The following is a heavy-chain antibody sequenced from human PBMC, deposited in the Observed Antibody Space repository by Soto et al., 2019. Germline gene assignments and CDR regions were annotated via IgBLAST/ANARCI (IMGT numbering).Heavy chain of an antibody. CDR1: GFTFSSYS. D-gene: IGHD2-2*01. V-gene: IGHV3-21*01. CDR2: ITSSRTYI. Sequence: GGSLRLSCAASGFTFSSYSMNWVRQAPGKGLEWVSSITSSRTYIYYADSVKGRFTISRDNAKNTLYLQMNSLRAEDTAVYYCARGGIVLVPAALEWFDPWGQGTLVTVSS. CDR3: ARGGIVLVPAALEWFDP. J-gene: IGHJ5*02.